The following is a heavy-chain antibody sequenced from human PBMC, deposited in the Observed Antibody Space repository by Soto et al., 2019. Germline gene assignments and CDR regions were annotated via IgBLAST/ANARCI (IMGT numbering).Heavy chain of an antibody. Sequence: VQLVESGGGLIQAGGSLRLSCAVSGFTVSNNFMMWVRQARGKGLEWVSLIYSGGSISYADSVKGRFTMSRDGSMIMLYLQMNSLTSEYTAVYYCARVGNGQRGSPHWGQGTLVTVSS. D-gene: IGHD3-16*01. CDR3: ARVGNGQRGSPH. J-gene: IGHJ4*02. V-gene: IGHV3-53*02. CDR1: GFTVSNNF. CDR2: IYSGGSI.